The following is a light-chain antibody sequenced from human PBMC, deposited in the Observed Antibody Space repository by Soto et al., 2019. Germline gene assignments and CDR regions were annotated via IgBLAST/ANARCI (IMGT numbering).Light chain of an antibody. CDR3: QHYNDYSRM. V-gene: IGKV1-5*03. CDR2: KAS. Sequence: DIQMTQSPSTLSASIGDRVTITCRASQSVDPWLAWYQQKPGKAPKLLIYKASSLQAGVPSRFSGSGSGTDFTLTISSLQPDDFATHYCQHYNDYSRMFGQGTKVEIK. CDR1: QSVDPW. J-gene: IGKJ1*01.